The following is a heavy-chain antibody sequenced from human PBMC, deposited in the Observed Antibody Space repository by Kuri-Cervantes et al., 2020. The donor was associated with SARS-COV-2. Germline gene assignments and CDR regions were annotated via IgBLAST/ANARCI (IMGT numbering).Heavy chain of an antibody. J-gene: IGHJ3*02. CDR3: ARVVGYCSSTSCPLLAFDI. V-gene: IGHV4-59*12. Sequence: SETLSLTCTVSGGSISSYYWSWIRQPPGKGLEWIGYIYYSGSTNYNPSLKSRVTISVDTSKNQFSLKLSSVTAADTAVYYCARVVGYCSSTSCPLLAFDIWGQGTMVTVSS. D-gene: IGHD2-2*01. CDR2: IYYSGST. CDR1: GGSISSYY.